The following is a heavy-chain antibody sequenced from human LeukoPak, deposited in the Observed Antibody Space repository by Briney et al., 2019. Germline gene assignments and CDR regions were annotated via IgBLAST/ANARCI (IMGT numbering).Heavy chain of an antibody. CDR2: ISGGGAGT. CDR1: GLCFSFYA. V-gene: IGHV3-23*01. Sequence: GGSLRLSCAASGLCFSFYAMSWVRQAPGKGLEWVSSISGGGAGTYYADSVRGRFTISRDNSKNTLYLQMNSLRAEDTALYYCAKDFVRYNIQFDYWGQGALVTVSS. D-gene: IGHD1-1*01. J-gene: IGHJ4*02. CDR3: AKDFVRYNIQFDY.